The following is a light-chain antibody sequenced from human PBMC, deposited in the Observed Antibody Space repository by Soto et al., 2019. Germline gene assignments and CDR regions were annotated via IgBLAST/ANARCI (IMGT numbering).Light chain of an antibody. CDR2: GSS. Sequence: EIVMTHAPATLSVSPGEMVTLSFGASQSVSNDLVWYQQKPGQAPRLLMYGSSIRATGIPARFSGSGSGTEFTLTISSLQSEDFAVYYCQQHNNWPPITFGQGTRLEIK. V-gene: IGKV3-15*01. CDR3: QQHNNWPPIT. CDR1: QSVSND. J-gene: IGKJ5*01.